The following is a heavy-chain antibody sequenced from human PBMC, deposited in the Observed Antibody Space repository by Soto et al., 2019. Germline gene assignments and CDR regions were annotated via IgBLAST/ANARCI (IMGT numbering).Heavy chain of an antibody. CDR3: ARDSIVVVVAAMDY. CDR1: GFTFSSYW. Sequence: SGGSLRLSCAASGFTFSSYWMSWVRQAPGKGLEWVANIKQDGSEKYYVDSVKGRFTISRDNAKNSLYLQMNSLRAEDTAVYYCARDSIVVVVAAMDYWGQGTLVTVSS. D-gene: IGHD2-15*01. J-gene: IGHJ4*02. V-gene: IGHV3-7*01. CDR2: IKQDGSEK.